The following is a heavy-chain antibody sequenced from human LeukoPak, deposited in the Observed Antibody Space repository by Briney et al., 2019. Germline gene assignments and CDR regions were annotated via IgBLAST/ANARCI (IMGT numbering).Heavy chain of an antibody. CDR1: GFTFTNYA. D-gene: IGHD5-18*01. CDR3: ARDLSGVTGYTYGRGIDY. J-gene: IGHJ4*02. CDR2: IKKDGSEK. Sequence: GGSLRLSCAASGFTFTNYAMSWVRQAPGKGLEWVANIKKDGSEKYYVDSVKGRFTISRDNAKTSLFLQMNSLRAEDTAVYYCARDLSGVTGYTYGRGIDYWGQGTLVTVSS. V-gene: IGHV3-7*01.